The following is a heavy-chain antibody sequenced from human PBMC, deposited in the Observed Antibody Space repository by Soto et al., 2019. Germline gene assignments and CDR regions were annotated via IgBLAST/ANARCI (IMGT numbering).Heavy chain of an antibody. J-gene: IGHJ5*02. CDR1: GVSFRGYY. CDR2: INHSGST. D-gene: IGHD2-15*01. V-gene: IGHV4-34*01. CDR3: ATQGGYCSGGSCHDP. Sequence: QVQLQQWGAGLLKPSETLSLTCAVYGVSFRGYYWSWIRQPPGNGLAWIGAINHSGSTNYNPSLKSRVTVSVDPSKNQFSLKLRSVTAADTAVYYCATQGGYCSGGSCHDPWGQGTLVTLSS.